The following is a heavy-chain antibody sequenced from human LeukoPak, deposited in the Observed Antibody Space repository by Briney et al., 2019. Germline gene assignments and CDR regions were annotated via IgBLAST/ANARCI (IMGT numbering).Heavy chain of an antibody. Sequence: PEGSLRLSCAASGFTVSNNRLSWVRQAPGMGLEWVSTIYSDGNTYHPDSVKGRFTISRDGSKNTLYLQLNSLRTEDTAIYYCVREREGSNSEHWGQGTLVTVSS. V-gene: IGHV3-53*01. CDR3: VREREGSNSEH. CDR2: IYSDGNT. D-gene: IGHD1-26*01. CDR1: GFTVSNNR. J-gene: IGHJ1*01.